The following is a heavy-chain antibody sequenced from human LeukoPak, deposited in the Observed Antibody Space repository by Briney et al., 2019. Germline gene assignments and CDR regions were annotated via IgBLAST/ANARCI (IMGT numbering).Heavy chain of an antibody. J-gene: IGHJ3*02. CDR1: GGTFSSYA. Sequence: SVKVSCKASGGTFSSYAISWVRQAPGQGLEWMGGIIPNFGTANYAQKFQGRVTITTDESTSTAYMELSSLRSEDTAVYYCARDRGQLLGGDAFDIWGQGTMVTVSS. D-gene: IGHD2-2*01. CDR2: IIPNFGTA. CDR3: ARDRGQLLGGDAFDI. V-gene: IGHV1-69*05.